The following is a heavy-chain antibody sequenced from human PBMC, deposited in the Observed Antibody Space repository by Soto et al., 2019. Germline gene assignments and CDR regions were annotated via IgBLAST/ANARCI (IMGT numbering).Heavy chain of an antibody. D-gene: IGHD6-6*01. CDR3: AKGRAARYYFDY. J-gene: IGHJ4*02. CDR1: GFTFSSYG. V-gene: IGHV3-30*18. Sequence: PGGSLRLSCAASGFTFSSYGMHWVRQAPGKGLEWVAVISYDGSNKYYADSVKGRFTISRDNSKNTLYLQMNSLRAEDTAVYYCAKGRAARYYFDYWGQGTLVTVS. CDR2: ISYDGSNK.